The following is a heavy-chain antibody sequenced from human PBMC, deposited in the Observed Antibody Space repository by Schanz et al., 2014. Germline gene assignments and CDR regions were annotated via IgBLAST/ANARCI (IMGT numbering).Heavy chain of an antibody. CDR2: ISSTSTYL. Sequence: QLVESGGGLVKPGGSLRLSCATSGFNLRRYSMNWVRQAPGKGLEWVSSISSTSTYLYYADSVKGRFTISRDSARNSLYLQMSSLRAEDTAVYYCARGTPFLCDYWGQGTLVTVSS. J-gene: IGHJ4*02. V-gene: IGHV3-21*01. CDR1: GFNLRRYS. CDR3: ARGTPFLCDY. D-gene: IGHD3-16*01.